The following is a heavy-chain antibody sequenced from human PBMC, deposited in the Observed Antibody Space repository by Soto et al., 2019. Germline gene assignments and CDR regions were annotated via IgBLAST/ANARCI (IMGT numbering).Heavy chain of an antibody. CDR1: GFTFSNAW. Sequence: PGGSLRLCCAASGFTFSNAWINWVRQAPGKGLEWVGRIKSKTDGGTTDYAEPVKGRFAISRDDSNNMVYLQMNSLKIEDTAVYYCTTDSYSTIIIVRFAYGGHGTLVTVPS. V-gene: IGHV3-15*07. CDR3: TTDSYSTIIIVRFAY. CDR2: IKSKTDGGTT. J-gene: IGHJ4*01. D-gene: IGHD3-22*01.